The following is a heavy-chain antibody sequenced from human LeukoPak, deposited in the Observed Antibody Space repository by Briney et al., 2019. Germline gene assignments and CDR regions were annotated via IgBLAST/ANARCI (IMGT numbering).Heavy chain of an antibody. D-gene: IGHD4-17*01. Sequence: SETLSLTCTVSGGSISSYYWSWIRQPPGKGLEWIGYIYYSGSTNYNPSLKSRVTISVDTSKNQFSLKLSSATAADTAVYYCARLRRRDWFDPWGQGTLVTVSS. CDR3: ARLRRRDWFDP. V-gene: IGHV4-59*08. CDR1: GGSISSYY. CDR2: IYYSGST. J-gene: IGHJ5*02.